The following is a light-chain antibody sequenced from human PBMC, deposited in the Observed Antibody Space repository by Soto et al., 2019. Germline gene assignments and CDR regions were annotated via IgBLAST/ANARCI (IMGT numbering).Light chain of an antibody. Sequence: QSVLTQPPSVSAAPGQTVTISCSGSSSNIGDNYVSWYQQFPGTVPKLLIYDNKKRPSGLPDRFSGSKSGTSATLGITGLQTGDEADYYCATWDSSLRAYVFGPGTKVTVL. CDR2: DNK. V-gene: IGLV1-51*01. CDR1: SSNIGDNY. J-gene: IGLJ1*01. CDR3: ATWDSSLRAYV.